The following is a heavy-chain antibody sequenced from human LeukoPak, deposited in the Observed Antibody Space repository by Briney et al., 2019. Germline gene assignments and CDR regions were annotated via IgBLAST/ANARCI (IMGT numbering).Heavy chain of an antibody. Sequence: GGSLRLSCAASGFTVSSNYMSWVRQAPGEGLEWASIIDSGGSTYCADSVKGRFTISRDNSKNTLYLQMNSLRAEDTAVYYCVAGLWCWGQGTLVTVSS. J-gene: IGHJ4*02. D-gene: IGHD2-21*01. V-gene: IGHV3-53*01. CDR2: IDSGGST. CDR3: VAGLWC. CDR1: GFTVSSNY.